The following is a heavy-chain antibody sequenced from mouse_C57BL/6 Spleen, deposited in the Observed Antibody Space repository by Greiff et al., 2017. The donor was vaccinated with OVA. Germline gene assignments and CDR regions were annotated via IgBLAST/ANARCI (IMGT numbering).Heavy chain of an antibody. CDR3: ARPYYYCSRGYYAMDY. CDR1: GYTFTSYW. V-gene: IGHV1-72*01. Sequence: VQLQQPGAELVKPGASVKLSCKASGYTFTSYWMHWVKQRPGRGLEWIGRIDPNSGGTKYNEKFKSKATLTVDKPSSTAYMQLSSLTSEDSAVYYCARPYYYCSRGYYAMDYWGQGTSVTVSS. CDR2: IDPNSGGT. D-gene: IGHD1-1*01. J-gene: IGHJ4*01.